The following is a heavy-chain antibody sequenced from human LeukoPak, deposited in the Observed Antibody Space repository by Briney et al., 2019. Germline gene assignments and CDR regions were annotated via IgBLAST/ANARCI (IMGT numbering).Heavy chain of an antibody. CDR1: GGTFSSYA. CDR3: ARGIVRQQLHYYYGMDV. D-gene: IGHD6-13*01. V-gene: IGHV1-69*06. CDR2: IIPIFGTA. Sequence: ASLKVSCTASGGTFSSYAISWVRQAPGQGLEWMGGIIPIFGTANYAQKFQGRVTITADKSTSTAYMELSSLRSEDTAVYYCARGIVRQQLHYYYGMDVWGKGTTVTVSS. J-gene: IGHJ6*04.